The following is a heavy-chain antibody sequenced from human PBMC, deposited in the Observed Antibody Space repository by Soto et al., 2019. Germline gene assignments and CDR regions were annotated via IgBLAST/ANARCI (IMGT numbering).Heavy chain of an antibody. CDR2: IYYSGST. CDR1: GGSISSYY. CDR3: ARDEWEYDY. Sequence: SETLSLTCTVSGGSISSYYWSWIRQPPGKGLEWIGYIYYSGSTNYNPSLRSRVTISVDTSKNQFSLKLSSVTAADTAVYYCARDEWEYDYWGQGTLVTVSS. D-gene: IGHD1-26*01. V-gene: IGHV4-59*01. J-gene: IGHJ4*02.